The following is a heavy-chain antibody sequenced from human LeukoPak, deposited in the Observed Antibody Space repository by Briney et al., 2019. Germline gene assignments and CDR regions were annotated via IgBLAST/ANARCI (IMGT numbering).Heavy chain of an antibody. CDR2: IYGTGST. V-gene: IGHV4-4*09. D-gene: IGHD3-16*01. CDR3: ARYDSRGSASTRFDY. CDR1: GASISTYY. J-gene: IGHJ4*02. Sequence: SETLSLTCTVSGASISTYYWGWIRQPPGKGLEWIGRIYGTGSTSYNPSLMNRVTMSVDTSKNHFSLKLTSVTAADTAVYYCARYDSRGSASTRFDYWGQGILVTISS.